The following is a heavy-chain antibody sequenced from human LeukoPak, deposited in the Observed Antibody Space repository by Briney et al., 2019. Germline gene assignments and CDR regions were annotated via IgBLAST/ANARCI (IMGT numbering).Heavy chain of an antibody. D-gene: IGHD5-18*01. CDR2: ISYDGSNK. J-gene: IGHJ4*02. Sequence: GGSLRLSCAASGFTFSSYAMHWVRQAPGKGLEWVAVISYDGSNKYYADSVKGRFTISRDNSKNTLYLQMNSLRAEDTAVYYCARAPFDSYGSYYFDYWGQGTLVTVSS. CDR3: ARAPFDSYGSYYFDY. V-gene: IGHV3-30-3*01. CDR1: GFTFSSYA.